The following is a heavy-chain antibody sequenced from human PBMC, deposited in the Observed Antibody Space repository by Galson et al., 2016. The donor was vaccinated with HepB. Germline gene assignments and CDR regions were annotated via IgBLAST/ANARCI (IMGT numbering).Heavy chain of an antibody. CDR3: ARRGPAIGALDY. Sequence: CAISGDSVSSGSSSWDWIRQSPLRGLEWLGRTYYTSKWNNDYASSVKSRIAINPDTTKNQFSLQLNSVTPEDTAVYYCARRGPAIGALDYWGQGTLVTVPS. V-gene: IGHV6-1*01. J-gene: IGHJ4*02. CDR1: GDSVSSGSSS. CDR2: TYYTSKWNN. D-gene: IGHD3-10*01.